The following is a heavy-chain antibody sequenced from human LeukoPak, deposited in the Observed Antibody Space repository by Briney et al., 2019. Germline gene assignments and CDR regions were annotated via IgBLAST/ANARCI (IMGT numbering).Heavy chain of an antibody. J-gene: IGHJ6*02. CDR3: ARDRRRGMDV. V-gene: IGHV1-46*01. Sequence: ASVKVSCKASGYTFTNYYMHWVRQAPGQGLQWMGIINPSGGSTSYAQKFQGRVTITADKSTSTAYMELSSLRSEDTAVYYCARDRRRGMDVWGQGTTVTVSS. CDR1: GYTFTNYY. CDR2: INPSGGST.